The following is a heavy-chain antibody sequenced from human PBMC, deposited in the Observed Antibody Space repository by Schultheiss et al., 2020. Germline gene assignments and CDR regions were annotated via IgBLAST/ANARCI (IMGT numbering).Heavy chain of an antibody. CDR2: IYGGGST. V-gene: IGHV3-66*01. D-gene: IGHD3-22*01. Sequence: GGSLRLSCAASGFTVSSDYMTWVRQAPGKGLEWVSVIYGGGSTYYADSVKGRFTISRDSSKNTLHLQMNSLRAEDTAMYYCARATFYFATSDLQFDYWGQGTLVNGYS. J-gene: IGHJ4*02. CDR1: GFTVSSDY. CDR3: ARATFYFATSDLQFDY.